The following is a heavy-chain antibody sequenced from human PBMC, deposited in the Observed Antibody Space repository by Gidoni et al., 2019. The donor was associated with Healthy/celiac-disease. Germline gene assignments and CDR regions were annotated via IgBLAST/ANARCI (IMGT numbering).Heavy chain of an antibody. J-gene: IGHJ6*02. CDR3: AKVRRDYYYGMDV. CDR1: GCTFSSYA. D-gene: IGHD3-10*01. V-gene: IGHV3-23*01. CDR2: ISGSGGST. Sequence: EVQPLESGGGLVQPGGSLRLSCAASGCTFSSYAMSWVRQAPGKGLEWVSAISGSGGSTYYADSVKGRFTISRDNSKNTLYLQMNSLRAEDTAVYYCAKVRRDYYYGMDVWGQGTTVTVSS.